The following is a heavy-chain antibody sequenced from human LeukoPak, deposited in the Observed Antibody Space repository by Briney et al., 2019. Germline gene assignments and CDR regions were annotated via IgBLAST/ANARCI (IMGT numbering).Heavy chain of an antibody. CDR3: ARERREQLLPPYTRSVTYFDY. V-gene: IGHV4-34*01. D-gene: IGHD2-2*01. J-gene: IGHJ4*02. CDR2: INHSGST. Sequence: PSETLSLTCAVYGGSFSGYYWSWLRQPPGKGREGIGEINHSGSTYYNPSLKRRVTISIDTSKNQFSLKLSSVTAADTAVYYCARERREQLLPPYTRSVTYFDYWGQGTLVTVSS. CDR1: GGSFSGYY.